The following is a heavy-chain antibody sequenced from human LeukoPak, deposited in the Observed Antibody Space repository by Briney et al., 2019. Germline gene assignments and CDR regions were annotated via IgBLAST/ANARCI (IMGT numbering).Heavy chain of an antibody. Sequence: ASVKVSCKASGYTFTSYGISWVRQAPGQGLEWMGWISAYNGNTNYTQKLQGRVTMTTDTSTSTAYMELRNLRSDDTAVYYCARAGMIFSSRGHSFDYWGEGTLVTVSS. CDR1: GYTFTSYG. CDR3: ARAGMIFSSRGHSFDY. D-gene: IGHD2-15*01. CDR2: ISAYNGNT. J-gene: IGHJ4*02. V-gene: IGHV1-18*01.